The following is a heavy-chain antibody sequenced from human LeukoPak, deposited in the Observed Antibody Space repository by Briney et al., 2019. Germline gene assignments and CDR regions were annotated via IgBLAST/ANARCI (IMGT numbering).Heavy chain of an antibody. CDR2: ISWNSVNI. Sequence: GGSLRLSCGASGYPFDYYSIHWVRQSPGKGLEWVSGISWNSVNIGHAESVTGRFTISRDNAKNSAFLQMNSLRLEDTALYYCAKASYGSGSYYSNLDFDYWGQGTLVTVSS. J-gene: IGHJ4*02. V-gene: IGHV3-9*01. CDR3: AKASYGSGSYYSNLDFDY. D-gene: IGHD3-10*01. CDR1: GYPFDYYS.